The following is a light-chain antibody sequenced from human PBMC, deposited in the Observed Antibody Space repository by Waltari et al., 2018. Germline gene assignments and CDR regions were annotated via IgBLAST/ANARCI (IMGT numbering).Light chain of an antibody. CDR3: QQYNNWLT. CDR1: QSVSSN. Sequence: EIVITQSPATLSVSPGERATLSCRAGQSVSSNLAWDQQKPGQAPRLLIYGASTRATGIPARFSGSGSETEFTLTISSMQSEDFAVYYCQQYNNWLTFGGGTKVEIK. V-gene: IGKV3-15*01. J-gene: IGKJ4*01. CDR2: GAS.